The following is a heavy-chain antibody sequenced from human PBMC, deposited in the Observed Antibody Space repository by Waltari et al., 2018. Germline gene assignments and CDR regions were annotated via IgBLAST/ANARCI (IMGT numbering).Heavy chain of an antibody. CDR2: ISISRRNI. J-gene: IGHJ6*02. Sequence: EVQLVESGGGLVKPGGSLRLSCAASGFTFSSYSMNWVRQAPGKGLCWVPAISISRRNIYYAESVEGRFTVSIDDTKNSRYLQMNSLRAEDTAVYYCARPGRITGSCLDCWCQGTTVIVSS. D-gene: IGHD1-20*01. CDR3: ARPGRITGSCLDC. V-gene: IGHV3-21*01. CDR1: GFTFSSYS.